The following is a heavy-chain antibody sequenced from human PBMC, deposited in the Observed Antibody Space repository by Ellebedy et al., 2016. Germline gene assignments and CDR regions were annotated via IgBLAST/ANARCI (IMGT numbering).Heavy chain of an antibody. D-gene: IGHD2-2*01. J-gene: IGHJ3*02. CDR2: MNPNSGNT. Sequence: ASVKVSXXASGYTFTSYDINWVRQATGQGLEWMGWMNPNSGNTGYAQKFQGRVTMTRNTSISTAYMELSSLKSEDTAVYYCARRCSTSCRLRAFDIWGQGTLVTVSS. CDR1: GYTFTSYD. V-gene: IGHV1-8*01. CDR3: ARRCSTSCRLRAFDI.